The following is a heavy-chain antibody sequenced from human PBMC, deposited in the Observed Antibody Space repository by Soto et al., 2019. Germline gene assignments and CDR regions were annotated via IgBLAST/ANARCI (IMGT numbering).Heavy chain of an antibody. J-gene: IGHJ3*02. V-gene: IGHV1-3*04. D-gene: IGHD3-10*01. CDR3: ARRHYALDI. Sequence: ASVKVSCKASGYTFANYARHWVRQAPGQRPEWMGWINSGNGDTKYSEMIRGRVTITRDTFASTVYMELNSLRSEDTAVYYCARRHYALDIWGQGTTVTVS. CDR1: GYTFANYA. CDR2: INSGNGDT.